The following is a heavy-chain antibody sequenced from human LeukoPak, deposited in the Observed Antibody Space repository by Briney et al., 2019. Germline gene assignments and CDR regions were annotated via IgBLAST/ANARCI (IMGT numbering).Heavy chain of an antibody. CDR2: IYYSGST. CDR3: ARPYSSSWYPLRSSRWDWFDP. J-gene: IGHJ5*02. V-gene: IGHV4-39*01. CDR1: GGSFSGYY. Sequence: SETLSLTCAVYGGSFSGYYWGWIRQPPGKGLEWIGSIYYSGSTYYNPSLKSRVTISVDTSKNQFSLKLSSVTAADTAVYYCARPYSSSWYPLRSSRWDWFDPWGQGTLVTVSS. D-gene: IGHD6-13*01.